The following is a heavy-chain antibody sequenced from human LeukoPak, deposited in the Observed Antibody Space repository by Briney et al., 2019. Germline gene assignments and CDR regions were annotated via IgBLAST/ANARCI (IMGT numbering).Heavy chain of an antibody. CDR3: ARGEVAAAGTALSPYF. Sequence: GSSVKVSCKASGGTFSSYAISWVRQAPGQGLEWMGGVIPIFGTANYAQKFQGRVTITADESTSTAYMELSSLRSEDTAVYYCARGEVAAAGTALSPYFWGQGTLVTGSS. J-gene: IGHJ4*02. CDR2: VIPIFGTA. D-gene: IGHD6-13*01. CDR1: GGTFSSYA. V-gene: IGHV1-69*01.